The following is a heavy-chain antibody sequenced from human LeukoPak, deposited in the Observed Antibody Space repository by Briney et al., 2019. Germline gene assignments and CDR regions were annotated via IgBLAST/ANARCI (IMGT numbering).Heavy chain of an antibody. D-gene: IGHD6-13*01. Sequence: GGSLRLSCAASGSSFSTYWMSWVRQTPEKGLEFVTNIDQGGSVRNYMDSLKGRCTISRDNAKKSLYLEINSLRADDTAVYYCARDPESSSFDLWGRGALVTVSS. CDR2: IDQGGSVR. CDR3: ARDPESSSFDL. CDR1: GSSFSTYW. J-gene: IGHJ4*02. V-gene: IGHV3-7*01.